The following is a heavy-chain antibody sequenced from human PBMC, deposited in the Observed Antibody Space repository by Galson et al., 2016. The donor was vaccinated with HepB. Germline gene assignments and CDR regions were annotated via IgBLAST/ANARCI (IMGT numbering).Heavy chain of an antibody. V-gene: IGHV3-23*01. J-gene: IGHJ6*02. CDR3: TKSVRSYDFWSGKGLRRYFYGLDV. D-gene: IGHD3-3*01. CDR2: ISGSGGTT. Sequence: SLRLSCAASGFTFRNYAMSWVRQAPGKGLEWVSTISGSGGTTYYGDSVKGRFTSSRDNSKKTVYLQLKSLRAEDTAVYYCTKSVRSYDFWSGKGLRRYFYGLDVWGQGTTVIVSS. CDR1: GFTFRNYA.